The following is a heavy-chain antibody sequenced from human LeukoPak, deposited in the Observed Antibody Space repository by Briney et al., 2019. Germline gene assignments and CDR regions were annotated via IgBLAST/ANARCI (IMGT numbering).Heavy chain of an antibody. V-gene: IGHV4-61*01. CDR3: ARAPGGRHYYYYYMDV. CDR2: IYYSGST. J-gene: IGHJ6*03. CDR1: GGSISSGSYY. Sequence: SQTLSLTCTVSGGSISSGSYYWSWIRQPPGKGLEWIGYIYYSGSTNYNPSLKSRVTISVDTSKNQFSLKLSSVTAADTAVYYCARAPGGRHYYYYYMDVWGKGTTVTVSS.